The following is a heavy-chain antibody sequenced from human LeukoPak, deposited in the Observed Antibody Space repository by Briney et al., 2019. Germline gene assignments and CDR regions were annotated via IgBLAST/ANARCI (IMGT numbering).Heavy chain of an antibody. CDR1: GVSISSYY. J-gene: IGHJ4*02. V-gene: IGHV4-59*01. CDR2: IYYSGST. Sequence: PSETLSLTCTVSGVSISSYYWSWIRQPPGKGLEWMGYIYYSGSTNYNPSLKSRVTISVDTSKKQYSLKLSSVTAADTAVYYCAHSGYDFWSQTHFDYWGQGTLVTVSS. D-gene: IGHD5-12*01. CDR3: AHSGYDFWSQTHFDY.